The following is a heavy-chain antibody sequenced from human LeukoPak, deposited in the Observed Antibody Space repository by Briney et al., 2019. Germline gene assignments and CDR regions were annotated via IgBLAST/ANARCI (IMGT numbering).Heavy chain of an antibody. J-gene: IGHJ4*02. CDR2: ISGSGADT. CDR3: ARPGRGAYDY. CDR1: GFTFNDYA. D-gene: IGHD3-16*01. V-gene: IGHV3-23*01. Sequence: GGSLRLSCATSGFTFNDYAMNWVRQAPGKGLEWVAGISGSGADTYYADSVKGRFTISRDNAKNSLYLQMNSLRAEDTAIYYCARPGRGAYDYWGQGTLVTVSS.